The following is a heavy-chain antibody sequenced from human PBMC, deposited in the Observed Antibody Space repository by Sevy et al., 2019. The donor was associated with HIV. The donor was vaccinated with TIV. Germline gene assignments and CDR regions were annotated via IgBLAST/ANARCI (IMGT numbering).Heavy chain of an antibody. Sequence: GGSLRLSCAASGFTFSSYSMNWVRQAPGKGLEWVSYISSSSSTIYYADSVKGRFTISRDNAKNSLYLQMNGLRAEDTAVYYCARDRANDYGPPYYFDYWGQGTLVTVSS. D-gene: IGHD4-17*01. V-gene: IGHV3-48*01. J-gene: IGHJ4*02. CDR3: ARDRANDYGPPYYFDY. CDR2: ISSSSSTI. CDR1: GFTFSSYS.